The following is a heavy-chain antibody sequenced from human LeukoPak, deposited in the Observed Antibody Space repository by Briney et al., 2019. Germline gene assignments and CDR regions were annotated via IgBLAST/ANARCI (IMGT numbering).Heavy chain of an antibody. V-gene: IGHV4-31*03. CDR1: GGPITSGGSY. D-gene: IGHD3-22*01. CDR3: ASQANYYDSSGYFIH. CDR2: IYYSGST. Sequence: SEALSLTCTVSGGPITSGGSYWSWIRQHPGEGLEWIGYIYYSGSTYYNPSLKSRVTISVDTSKKQFSLKLNSVTAADTAVYFCASQANYYDSSGYFIHWGQGILVTVSS. J-gene: IGHJ1*01.